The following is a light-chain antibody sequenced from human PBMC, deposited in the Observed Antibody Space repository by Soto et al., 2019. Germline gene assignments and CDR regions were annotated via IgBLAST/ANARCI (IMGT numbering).Light chain of an antibody. CDR3: QQLNSYPLT. CDR1: QGISSTY. Sequence: DIQLTQSPSFLSASVGDRVTITCVASQGISSTYLAWYQQTPGKAPKILIYAASTLQSGVPSRFSGRGSGTDFTPTISSLQHEDFATYYCQQLNSYPLTFGGGTKVDIK. V-gene: IGKV1-9*01. CDR2: AAS. J-gene: IGKJ4*01.